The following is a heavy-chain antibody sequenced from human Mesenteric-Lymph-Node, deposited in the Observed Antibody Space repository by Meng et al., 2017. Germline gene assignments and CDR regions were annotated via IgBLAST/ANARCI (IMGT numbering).Heavy chain of an antibody. D-gene: IGHD2-21*01. J-gene: IGHJ4*02. V-gene: IGHV4-30-4*01. Sequence: QGQLQGWCPGPVGPSQTLSLTCTFSGGSMSSGNYYWSWIRQPPGKGLEWIGYIHHSGSAYYNPSLKSRVSISVDTSKNQFSLNLNSMTAADTAVYYCASFDHIPRRNYFDYWGQGTLVTVSS. CDR3: ASFDHIPRRNYFDY. CDR1: GGSMSSGNYY. CDR2: IHHSGSA.